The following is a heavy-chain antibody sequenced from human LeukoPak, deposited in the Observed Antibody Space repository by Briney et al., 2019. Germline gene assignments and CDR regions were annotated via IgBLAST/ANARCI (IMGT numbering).Heavy chain of an antibody. D-gene: IGHD1-26*01. J-gene: IGHJ4*02. CDR3: ARVSGNYQFDY. V-gene: IGHV3-23*01. CDR1: GFTFSTYT. Sequence: GGSLRLSCAASGFTFSTYTMAWVRQAPGGGLEWVAGISGDGGSTFYADSVNGRFAISRDNSKSTLYLQMNSLRPEDTAVYYCARVSGNYQFDYWGQGTLVTVSS. CDR2: ISGDGGST.